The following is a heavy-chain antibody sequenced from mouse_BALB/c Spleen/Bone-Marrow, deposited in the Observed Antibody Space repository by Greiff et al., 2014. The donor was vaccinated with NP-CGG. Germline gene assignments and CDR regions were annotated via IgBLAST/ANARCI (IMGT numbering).Heavy chain of an antibody. J-gene: IGHJ2*01. V-gene: IGHV5-12*02. Sequence: EVMLVESGGGIVQPGGSLKLSCVISGFSFSDYYMYWVRQTPEKRLGWVAYISDSGGSTYYPDTVKGRFTISRDNAKNTLYLQTSRLKSEDTAMYYCARLGDYSYFDYWGQGTTLTVSS. CDR2: ISDSGGST. CDR1: GFSFSDYY. CDR3: ARLGDYSYFDY. D-gene: IGHD1-1*01.